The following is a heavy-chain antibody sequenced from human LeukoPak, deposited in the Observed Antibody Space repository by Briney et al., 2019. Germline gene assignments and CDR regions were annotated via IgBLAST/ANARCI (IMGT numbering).Heavy chain of an antibody. Sequence: GGSLRLSCAASGFTFSSYAMHWVRQAPGKGLEWVAVISYDGSNKYYADSVKGRFTISRDNSKNTLYLQMNSLRAEDTAVYYCATVSGFGDYWGQGTLVTVSS. J-gene: IGHJ4*02. V-gene: IGHV3-30*04. CDR1: GFTFSSYA. CDR3: ATVSGFGDY. CDR2: ISYDGSNK. D-gene: IGHD3-10*01.